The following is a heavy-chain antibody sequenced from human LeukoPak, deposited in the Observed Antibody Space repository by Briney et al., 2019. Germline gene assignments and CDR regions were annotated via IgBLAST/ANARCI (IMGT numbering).Heavy chain of an antibody. CDR2: ISGSGGST. D-gene: IGHD3-10*01. J-gene: IGHJ4*02. CDR1: GYIFSSYA. V-gene: IGHV3-23*01. Sequence: GESLKISCQASGYIFSSYAMSWVRQAPGKGLEWVSAISGSGGSTYYADSVKGRFTISRDNSKNTLYLQMNSLRAEDTAVYYCAKGPAVVRGVIAAYYWGQGTLVTVSS. CDR3: AKGPAVVRGVIAAYY.